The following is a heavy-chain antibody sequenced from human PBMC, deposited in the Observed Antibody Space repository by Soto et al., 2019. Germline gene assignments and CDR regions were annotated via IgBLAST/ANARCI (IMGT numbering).Heavy chain of an antibody. V-gene: IGHV1-8*02. J-gene: IGHJ5*02. CDR1: GYTFINYD. CDR2: MNPGSGKT. D-gene: IGHD3-16*01. CDR3: ARMASFGTLNWFDP. Sequence: ASVKVSCQASGYTFINYDISWVRQATGQGLEWMGWMNPGSGKTGYANKFQGRVTMTRDASTSTAHLELSSLTSEDTAVYYCARMASFGTLNWFDPWGQGTLVTVSP.